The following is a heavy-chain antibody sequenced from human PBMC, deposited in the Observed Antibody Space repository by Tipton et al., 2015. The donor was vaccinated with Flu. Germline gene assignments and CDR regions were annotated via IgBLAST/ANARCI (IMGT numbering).Heavy chain of an antibody. Sequence: TLSLTCTVSGGSMSSYYWSWIRQPAGKGLEWMGRVYKGRSAKYNSSLKSRVTMSLDTSKNQFSLKLSSVAAAITALYFCARGSGSGNYVLFDLWGQGTLVTVSS. J-gene: IGHJ4*02. CDR1: GGSMSSYY. CDR2: VYKGRSA. CDR3: ARGSGSGNYVLFDL. V-gene: IGHV4-4*07. D-gene: IGHD3-10*01.